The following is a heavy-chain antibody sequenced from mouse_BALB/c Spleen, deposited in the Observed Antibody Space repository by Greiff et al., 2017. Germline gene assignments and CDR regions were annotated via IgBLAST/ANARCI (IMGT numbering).Heavy chain of an antibody. CDR2: ISSGGSYT. CDR1: GFTFSSYT. V-gene: IGHV5-6-4*01. J-gene: IGHJ2*01. Sequence: VKLVESGGGLVKPGGSLKLSCAASGFTFSSYTMSWVRQTPEKRLEWVATISSGGSYTYYPDSVKGRFTISRDNAKNTLYLQMSSLKSEDTAMYYCTRGGYRYGYFDYWGQGTTLTVSS. D-gene: IGHD2-14*01. CDR3: TRGGYRYGYFDY.